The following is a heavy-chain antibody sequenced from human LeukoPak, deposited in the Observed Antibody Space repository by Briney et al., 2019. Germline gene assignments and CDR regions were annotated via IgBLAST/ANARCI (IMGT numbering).Heavy chain of an antibody. CDR1: GGSISSYY. CDR2: IYYSGST. CDR3: ARAYSSGWYYFDY. D-gene: IGHD6-19*01. J-gene: IGHJ4*02. V-gene: IGHV4-59*01. Sequence: KPSETLSLTCTVSGGSISSYYWSWIRQPPGKGLEWIGYIYYSGSTNYNPSLKGRVTISVDTSKNQFSLKLSSVTAADTAVYYCARAYSSGWYYFDYWGQGTLVTVSS.